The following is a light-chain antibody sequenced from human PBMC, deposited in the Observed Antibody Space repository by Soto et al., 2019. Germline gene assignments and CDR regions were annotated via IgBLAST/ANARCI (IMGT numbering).Light chain of an antibody. J-gene: IGKJ4*01. Sequence: DIQMTQSPSSLSAFVGDSVTVTCRASQPIGTFLAWYQQHPGTAPKRLIYDASNLQSGVPSRFSGSGSGTEFTLTISSLQPEDFATYYCQQVNNYPLTFGGGTKVDI. CDR1: QPIGTF. CDR2: DAS. CDR3: QQVNNYPLT. V-gene: IGKV1-9*01.